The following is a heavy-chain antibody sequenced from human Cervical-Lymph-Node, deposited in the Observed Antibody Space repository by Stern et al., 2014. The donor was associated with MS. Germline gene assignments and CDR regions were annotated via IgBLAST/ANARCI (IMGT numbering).Heavy chain of an antibody. J-gene: IGHJ5*02. Sequence: VQLVQSGAEVKKPGSSMNVSCKTSGGTFSSSYAITWMRQAPGQRLEWLGRIIPILGLANSAQKFQGRVTIPADTSTSTTYMEMSSLGSEDTAVYYCARGVVSNRAAATLHNLFDPWGQGTLVTVSS. V-gene: IGHV1-69*04. CDR1: GGTFSSSYA. CDR2: IIPILGLA. CDR3: ARGVVSNRAAATLHNLFDP. D-gene: IGHD2-15*01.